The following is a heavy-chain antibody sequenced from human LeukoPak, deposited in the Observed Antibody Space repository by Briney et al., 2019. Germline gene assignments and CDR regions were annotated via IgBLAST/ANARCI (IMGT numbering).Heavy chain of an antibody. CDR2: ISSSSSYM. D-gene: IGHD1-26*01. J-gene: IGHJ5*02. CDR3: ARDQGGTTGPDDNELRFDP. V-gene: IGHV3-21*01. CDR1: GFTFSSYS. Sequence: GGSLRLSCAASGFTFSSYSMNWVRQAPGKGLEWVSSISSSSSYMYYADSVKGRFTISRDNAKNSLYLQMNSLRAEDTAVYYCARDQGGTTGPDDNELRFDPWGQGTLVTVSS.